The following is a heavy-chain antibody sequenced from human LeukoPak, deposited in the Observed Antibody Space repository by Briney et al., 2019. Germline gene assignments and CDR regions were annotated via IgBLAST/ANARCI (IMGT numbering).Heavy chain of an antibody. CDR3: TGNYYGSGSYADFDY. CDR2: ISSSSSYI. CDR1: GFTFSSYS. J-gene: IGHJ4*02. D-gene: IGHD3-10*01. Sequence: PGGSLRLSCAASGFTFSSYSMNWVRQAPGKGLEWVSSISSSSSYIYYADSVKGRFTISRDDSKNTAYLQMDSLKTEDTAVYYCTGNYYGSGSYADFDYWGRGTLVTVSS. V-gene: IGHV3-21*04.